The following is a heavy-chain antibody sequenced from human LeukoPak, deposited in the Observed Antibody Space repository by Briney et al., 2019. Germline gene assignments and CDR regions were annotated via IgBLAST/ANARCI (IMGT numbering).Heavy chain of an antibody. J-gene: IGHJ6*02. CDR1: GGTFSSYA. V-gene: IGHV1-69*05. CDR2: IIPIFGTA. CDR3: ARDDYPYGMDV. Sequence: SVKVSCKASGGTFSSYAISWVRQAPGQGLEWMGGIIPIFGTANYAQKFQGRVTMTRNTAMSTAYMELSSLRSEDTAVYYCARDDYPYGMDVWGQGTTVTVSS.